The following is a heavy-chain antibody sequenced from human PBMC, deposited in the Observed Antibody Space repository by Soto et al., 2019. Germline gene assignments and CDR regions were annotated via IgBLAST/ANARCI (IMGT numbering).Heavy chain of an antibody. CDR2: LHSDGRTT. CDR1: GSIFSSYW. D-gene: IGHD2-2*02. J-gene: IGHJ6*02. CDR3: ERQLPFAIRGGYYYSYGMDV. Sequence: GGSLRLSCAASGSIFSSYWMHWVRQAPGKGLVWVSRLHSDGRTTSYADSVKGRFTISRDNAKNTLYLQMNSLRAEDTAVYYCERQLPFAIRGGYYYSYGMDVWGQGTTVTVSS. V-gene: IGHV3-74*01.